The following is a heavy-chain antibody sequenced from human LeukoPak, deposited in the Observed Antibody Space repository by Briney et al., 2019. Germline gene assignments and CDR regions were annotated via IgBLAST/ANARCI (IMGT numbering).Heavy chain of an antibody. V-gene: IGHV3-64D*06. CDR1: GFTFSSYS. J-gene: IGHJ4*02. CDR2: IRSNGDST. Sequence: GGSLRLSCSASGFTFSSYSMHWVRQAPGKGLEYVSGIRSNGDSTYSADFVKGRFTISRDNSKNTLYLLLSSLRPEDTAVYYCVKELFAGAANWGQGTLVTVSS. CDR3: VKELFAGAAN. D-gene: IGHD2-15*01.